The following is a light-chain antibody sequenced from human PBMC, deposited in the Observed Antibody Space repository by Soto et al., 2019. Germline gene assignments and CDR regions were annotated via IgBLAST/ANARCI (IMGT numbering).Light chain of an antibody. J-gene: IGKJ4*01. V-gene: IGKV1-8*01. CDR2: AAS. Sequence: AIRMTQSPSSFSASTGDRVTITCRARQGISSYLAWYQQNPGKAPKLLIYAASTLQSGAPSRFSGSGSGTDFTLTISCLQSEDFTTYYCQQYYSYPLTFGAWTKVEIK. CDR1: QGISSY. CDR3: QQYYSYPLT.